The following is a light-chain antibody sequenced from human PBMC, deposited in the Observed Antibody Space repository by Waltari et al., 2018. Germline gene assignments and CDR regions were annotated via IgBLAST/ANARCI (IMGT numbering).Light chain of an antibody. Sequence: EIVMTQSPATLSVSPGERATLSCRASQRVSSNLAWYQQRPGQAPRLLIHGASTRATGIPARFSGSGSGTEFTLTISSLQSEDFAVYHCQQYNEWPRTFGQGTKVEIE. CDR3: QQYNEWPRT. V-gene: IGKV3-15*01. J-gene: IGKJ1*01. CDR1: QRVSSN. CDR2: GAS.